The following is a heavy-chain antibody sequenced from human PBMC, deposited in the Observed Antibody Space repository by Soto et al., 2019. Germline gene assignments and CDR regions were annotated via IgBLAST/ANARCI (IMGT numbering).Heavy chain of an antibody. CDR2: INHSGST. V-gene: IGHV4-4*02. CDR1: GGYISSSNW. J-gene: IGHJ4*02. CDR3: ARDKITGLFDY. Sequence: TSETLSLPCAVSGGYISSSNWWSWVRQPPGTGLEWIGEINHSGSTNYNPSLKSRVTISVDTSKNQFSLKLTSVTAADTAVYYCARDKITGLFDYWGQGTLVTVSS. D-gene: IGHD2-8*02.